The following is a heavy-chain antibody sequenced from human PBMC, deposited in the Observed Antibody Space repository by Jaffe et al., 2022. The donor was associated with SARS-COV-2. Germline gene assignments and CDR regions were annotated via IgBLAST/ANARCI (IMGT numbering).Heavy chain of an antibody. Sequence: QVRLVESGGGAVQPGTSLRLSCVASGFTFASYPIHWVRQAPGKGLEWVAVKSKDGSNMHYADSVRGRFTISRDNFKNTEYLQMNIVRPEDTAVYYCARDGPGIDYWGQGTLVTVSS. D-gene: IGHD6-13*01. J-gene: IGHJ4*02. CDR1: GFTFASYP. V-gene: IGHV3-30*04. CDR3: ARDGPGIDY. CDR2: KSKDGSNM.